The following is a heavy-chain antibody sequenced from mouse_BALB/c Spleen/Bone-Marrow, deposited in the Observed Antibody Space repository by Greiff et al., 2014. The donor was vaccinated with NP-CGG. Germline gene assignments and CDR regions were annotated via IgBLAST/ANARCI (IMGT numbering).Heavy chain of an antibody. CDR2: IWSGGST. J-gene: IGHJ2*01. Sequence: LQESGPGLVQPSQSLSITCTVSGFSLTTYGVHWVRQSPGKGLEWLGVIWSGGSTDYNAAFISRLSISKDNSKSQVFFKMNSLQANDTAIYYCARNHRGYYFDYWGQGTTLTVSS. CDR3: ARNHRGYYFDY. CDR1: GFSLTTYG. V-gene: IGHV2-2*02. D-gene: IGHD3-1*01.